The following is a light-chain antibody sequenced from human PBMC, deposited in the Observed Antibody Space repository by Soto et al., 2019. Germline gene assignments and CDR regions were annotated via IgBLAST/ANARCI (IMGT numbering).Light chain of an antibody. J-gene: IGKJ5*01. CDR2: GAS. CDR1: QSISSL. Sequence: EIVLTQSPATLSVSPGERATLSCRASQSISSLLAWYQQKPGQAPRLLIYGASTRATGIPARFSGSGSGTDFTLTISSLQSEDFAVYYCQQYYDWPITFGQRTRLDI. CDR3: QQYYDWPIT. V-gene: IGKV3-15*01.